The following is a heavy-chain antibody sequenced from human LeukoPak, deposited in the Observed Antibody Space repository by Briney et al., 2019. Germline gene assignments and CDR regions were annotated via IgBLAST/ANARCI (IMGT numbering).Heavy chain of an antibody. J-gene: IGHJ4*02. V-gene: IGHV3-30*03. D-gene: IGHD3-3*01. CDR2: ISYAGSDK. CDR3: AIDYDFWSGYFDY. CDR1: GVTFSTYG. Sequence: PGGSLRLSCAASGVTFSTYGMRWVRQAPGKGLEWGAVISYAGSDKYYADSLKGRFTISRDNSKNTLYLQTNRLRAEHTGLYYCAIDYDFWSGYFDYWGQGTLVTGSP.